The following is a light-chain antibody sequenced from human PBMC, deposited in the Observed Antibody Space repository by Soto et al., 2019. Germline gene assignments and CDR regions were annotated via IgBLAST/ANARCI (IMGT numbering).Light chain of an antibody. V-gene: IGKV3-20*01. CDR1: QSVPSNY. Sequence: EIVVTQSPGTLSLSPGERATLSCRASQSVPSNYLAWYQQQPGQAPRLLIYGASSRATGIPDRFSGSGSGTDFTLTISRLEPVFFAVHFCQQYGNFPPTCGQGINVDIK. J-gene: IGKJ1*01. CDR2: GAS. CDR3: QQYGNFPPT.